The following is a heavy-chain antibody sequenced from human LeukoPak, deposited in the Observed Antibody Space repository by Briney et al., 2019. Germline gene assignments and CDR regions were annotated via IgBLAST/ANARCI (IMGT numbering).Heavy chain of an antibody. CDR2: INPKSGGT. D-gene: IGHD6-13*01. J-gene: IGHJ6*02. CDR3: VRVAADYIMDV. CDR1: GYTLTDSY. Sequence: GASVKVSCRASGYTLTDSYMHWERQAPGQGFKWMGWINPKSGGTNYAQKFQGRVTVTRDTSISTAYMELSRLRSDDTAVYYCVRVAADYIMDVWGQGTTVTVSS. V-gene: IGHV1-2*02.